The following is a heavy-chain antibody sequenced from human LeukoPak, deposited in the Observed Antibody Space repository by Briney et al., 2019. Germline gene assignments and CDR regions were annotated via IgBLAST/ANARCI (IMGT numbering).Heavy chain of an antibody. CDR2: INPNSGAT. CDR1: GYTFTGYY. Sequence: ASVKVSCKASGYTFTGYYMHWVRQAPGQGLEWMGWINPNSGATNYAQKFQGRVTMTRDTSISTAYMELSRLRSDDTAVYYCARDPYGGNPGRLDYWGQGTLVTVSS. J-gene: IGHJ4*02. V-gene: IGHV1-2*02. CDR3: ARDPYGGNPGRLDY. D-gene: IGHD4-23*01.